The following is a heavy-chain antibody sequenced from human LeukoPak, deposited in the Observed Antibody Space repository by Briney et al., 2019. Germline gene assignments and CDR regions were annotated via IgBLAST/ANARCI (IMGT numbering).Heavy chain of an antibody. V-gene: IGHV4-59*01. CDR1: GGSFSGYY. CDR3: ARGSGSSHYYYYMDV. Sequence: SETLSLTCAVYGGSFSGYYWSWIRQPPGKGLEWIGYIYYSGSTNYNPSLKSRVTISVDTSKNQFSLKLSSVTAADTAVYYCARGSGSSHYYYYMDVWGKGTTVTISS. D-gene: IGHD1-26*01. J-gene: IGHJ6*03. CDR2: IYYSGST.